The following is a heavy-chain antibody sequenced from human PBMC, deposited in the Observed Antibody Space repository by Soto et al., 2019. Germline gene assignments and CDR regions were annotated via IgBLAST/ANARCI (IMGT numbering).Heavy chain of an antibody. CDR3: ERDNWNYVRSNWFDP. Sequence: QVQLVQSGAEVKKPGASVKVTCTASGYTFKSFGVSWVRQAPGQGLEWMGWISGYSGNTNYEQKFLGRITLTTDTSTSTAYMELRSLRSDDTAIYYCERDNWNYVRSNWFDPWGQGSLVSVSS. CDR1: GYTFKSFG. D-gene: IGHD1-7*01. V-gene: IGHV1-18*01. CDR2: ISGYSGNT. J-gene: IGHJ5*02.